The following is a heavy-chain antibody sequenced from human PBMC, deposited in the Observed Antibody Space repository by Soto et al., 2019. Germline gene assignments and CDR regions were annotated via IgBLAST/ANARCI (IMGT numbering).Heavy chain of an antibody. V-gene: IGHV1-69*13. CDR1: GGTFSSYA. CDR3: ALGYCSGGSCPESYYYYYGMDV. CDR2: IIPIFGTA. J-gene: IGHJ6*02. D-gene: IGHD2-15*01. Sequence: GASVKVSCKASGGTFSSYAISGVRPAPGQGLEWMGGIIPIFGTANYAQKFQGRVTITADESTSTAYMELSSLRSEDTAVYYCALGYCSGGSCPESYYYYYGMDVWGQGTTVTVSS.